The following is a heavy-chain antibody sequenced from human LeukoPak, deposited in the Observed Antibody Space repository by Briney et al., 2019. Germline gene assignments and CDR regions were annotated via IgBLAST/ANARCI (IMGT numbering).Heavy chain of an antibody. J-gene: IGHJ6*02. Sequence: GGSLRLSCAASGFTFSDYYMSWIRQAPGKGLEWVSYISSSSSYTNYADSVKGRFTISRDNAKNSLYLQMNSLRAEDTAVYYCARDYGYCSSTSCWLTAMVTRSYCYGMDVWGQGTTGTVSS. CDR1: GFTFSDYY. V-gene: IGHV3-11*06. CDR3: ARDYGYCSSTSCWLTAMVTRSYCYGMDV. CDR2: ISSSSSYT. D-gene: IGHD2-2*01.